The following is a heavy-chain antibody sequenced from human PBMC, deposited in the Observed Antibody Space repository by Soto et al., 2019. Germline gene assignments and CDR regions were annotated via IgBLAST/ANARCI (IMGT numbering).Heavy chain of an antibody. CDR3: AREDINESFFDS. CDR1: GGYISSGGNY. CDR2: IYYTGHT. D-gene: IGHD2-8*01. Sequence: QVQLQESGPGLVKPSQTLSLTCSVSGGYISSGGNYWSWIRQHQGKGLEWIGFIYYTGHTKYNAALKSRVNISGDMSQNQSSLTLTSVTAADTAVYYCAREDINESFFDSWGPGILVTVSS. J-gene: IGHJ4*02. V-gene: IGHV4-31*03.